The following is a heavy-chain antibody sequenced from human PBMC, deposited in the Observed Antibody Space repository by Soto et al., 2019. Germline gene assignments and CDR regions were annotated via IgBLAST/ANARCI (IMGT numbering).Heavy chain of an antibody. CDR3: AQTRTKAVAGIGMDV. J-gene: IGHJ6*02. V-gene: IGHV6-1*01. D-gene: IGHD6-19*01. CDR1: GDSVSSNSAA. CDR2: TYYRSKWYN. Sequence: SQTLSLTCAISGDSVSSNSAAWNWIRXSPSRGLEWLGRTYYRSKWYNDYAVSVKSRITINPDTSKNQFSLQLNSVTPEDTAVYYCAQTRTKAVAGIGMDVWGQGTTVTVSS.